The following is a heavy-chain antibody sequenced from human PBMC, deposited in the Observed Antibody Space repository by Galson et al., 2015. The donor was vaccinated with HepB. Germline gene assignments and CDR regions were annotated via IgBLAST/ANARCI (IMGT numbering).Heavy chain of an antibody. V-gene: IGHV3-30*04. J-gene: IGHJ4*02. Sequence: SLRLSCAASGFTFNSCAMHWVRQAPGKGLQWVAVITYDGTNKFYARSVKGRFPISRDNSGNTLFLHMNSLRPEDTALYYCVKGGGYSAIRGRGGFDSWGQGALVTVSS. CDR3: VKGGGYSAIRGRGGFDS. CDR1: GFTFNSCA. D-gene: IGHD5-12*01. CDR2: ITYDGTNK.